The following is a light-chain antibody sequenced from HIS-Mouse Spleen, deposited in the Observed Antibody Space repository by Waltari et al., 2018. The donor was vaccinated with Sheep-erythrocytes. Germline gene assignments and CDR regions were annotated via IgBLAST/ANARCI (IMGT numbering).Light chain of an antibody. CDR2: DVS. CDR1: SSDVGAYND. CDR3: CSYAGSYTVV. J-gene: IGLJ2*01. V-gene: IGLV2-11*01. Sequence: QSALTQPRSVSGSLGPSVTISCTGTSSDVGAYNDVSWYQQHAGKAPKLMIYDVSKRPSGVPDRFSGSKSGNTASLTISGLQAEDEADYYCCSYAGSYTVVFGGGTKLTVL.